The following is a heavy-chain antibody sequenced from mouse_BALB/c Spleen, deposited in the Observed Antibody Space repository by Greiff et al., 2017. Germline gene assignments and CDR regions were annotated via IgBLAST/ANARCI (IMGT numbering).Heavy chain of an antibody. CDR3: ASHYGSSYGYFDV. J-gene: IGHJ1*01. V-gene: IGHV5-6-5*01. D-gene: IGHD1-1*01. CDR2: ISSGGST. Sequence: EVQRVESGGGLVKPGGSLKLSCAASGFTFSSYAMSWVRQTPEKRLEWVASISSGGSTYYPDSVKGRFTISRDNARNILYLQMSSLRFEDTAMYYCASHYGSSYGYFDVWGAGTTVTVSS. CDR1: GFTFSSYA.